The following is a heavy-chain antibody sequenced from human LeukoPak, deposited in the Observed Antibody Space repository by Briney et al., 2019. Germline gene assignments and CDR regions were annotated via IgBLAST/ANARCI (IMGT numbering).Heavy chain of an antibody. V-gene: IGHV3-13*01. Sequence: PGGSLRLSCAASGFTFSSHDMHWVRQAAGKGLEWVSGFIPAGDRYYAESAKGRFTISREDAKSSLYLQMNSLRVGDTAVYYCVRGGVWGLSSNWLEAWGQGVLVTVSS. J-gene: IGHJ5*02. CDR2: FIPAGDR. D-gene: IGHD7-27*01. CDR3: VRGGVWGLSSNWLEA. CDR1: GFTFSSHD.